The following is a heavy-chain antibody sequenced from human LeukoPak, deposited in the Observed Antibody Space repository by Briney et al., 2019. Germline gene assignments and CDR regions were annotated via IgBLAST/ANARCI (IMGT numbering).Heavy chain of an antibody. J-gene: IGHJ4*02. CDR2: IRYDGSNK. CDR3: ARESRLVGATTEVDY. D-gene: IGHD1-26*01. V-gene: IGHV3-30*02. CDR1: GFTFSSYG. Sequence: PGGSLRLSCAASGFTFSSYGMHWVRQAPGKGLEWVAFIRYDGSNKYYADSVKGRFTISRDNSKNTLYLQMNSLRAEDTAVYYCARESRLVGATTEVDYWGQGTLVTVSS.